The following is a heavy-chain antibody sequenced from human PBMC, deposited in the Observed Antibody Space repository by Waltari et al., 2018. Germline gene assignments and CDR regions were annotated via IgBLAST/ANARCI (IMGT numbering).Heavy chain of an antibody. V-gene: IGHV3-23*01. CDR2: ISGSNTYT. D-gene: IGHD3-10*01. CDR1: GFSSGDYA. Sequence: EVQLLESGGGLVEPGGSLRLSCAASGFSSGDYAMSWVRQAPGRGLEWVSGISGSNTYTYYADSVKGRFTFSRDNSKNTLYLQMHNLRAEDTAMYYCAKVLAAAYGWGSDDAFDVWGQGTMVNVSS. CDR3: AKVLAAAYGWGSDDAFDV. J-gene: IGHJ3*01.